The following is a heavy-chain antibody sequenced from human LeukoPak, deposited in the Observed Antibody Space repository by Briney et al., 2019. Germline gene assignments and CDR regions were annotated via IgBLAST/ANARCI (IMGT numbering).Heavy chain of an antibody. J-gene: IGHJ6*02. CDR3: ARQGGIAARQYYYGMDV. V-gene: IGHV4-59*08. Sequence: SETLSLTCTVSGDSISTYYWSWIRQPPGKGLEWIGYISYSGSSNYNPSLKSRVTISVDTSKNQFSLKLSSVTAADTAVYYCARQGGIAARQYYYGMDVWGQGTTVTVSS. CDR2: ISYSGSS. CDR1: GDSISTYY. D-gene: IGHD6-6*01.